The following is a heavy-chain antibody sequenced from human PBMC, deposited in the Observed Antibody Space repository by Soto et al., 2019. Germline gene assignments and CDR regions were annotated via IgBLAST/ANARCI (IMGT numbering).Heavy chain of an antibody. CDR2: INAGNGNT. V-gene: IGHV1-3*01. Sequence: ASVKVSCKASGYTFTSYAMHWVRQAPGQRLEWMGWINAGNGNTKYSQKFQGRVTITRDTSASTAYMELSSLRSEDTAVYYCARDLSPAGEPLTALDYWGQGTLVTVSS. D-gene: IGHD2-2*01. CDR1: GYTFTSYA. CDR3: ARDLSPAGEPLTALDY. J-gene: IGHJ4*02.